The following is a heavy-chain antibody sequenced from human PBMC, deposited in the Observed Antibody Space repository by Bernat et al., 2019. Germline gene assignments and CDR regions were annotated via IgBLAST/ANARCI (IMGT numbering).Heavy chain of an antibody. CDR2: ISSSGGTI. Sequence: EVKLVESGGDLVQPGGSLRLSCEASGFTFSTSDMHWVRQAPGSPLEWVSFISSSGGTIHHTDSVKGRFTISRDNGKNSLYLQMSSLRADDTAVYYCARDLRIPTPDERWGQGTLVSVSS. D-gene: IGHD3-16*01. J-gene: IGHJ4*02. CDR1: GFTFSTSD. V-gene: IGHV3-48*01. CDR3: ARDLRIPTPDER.